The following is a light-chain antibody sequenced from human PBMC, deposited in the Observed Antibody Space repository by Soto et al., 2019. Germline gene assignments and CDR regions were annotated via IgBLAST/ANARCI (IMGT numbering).Light chain of an antibody. CDR3: QQYYNSPLT. CDR2: RAS. CDR1: QSVSSN. J-gene: IGKJ4*02. V-gene: IGKV3-15*01. Sequence: EIVMTQSPATLSVSPGERATLSCRASQSVSSNLAWYQQKPGQAPRLLIYRASTRATGIPARFSGSGSGTEFTLTISSLQSEDFTVYFCQQYYNSPLTFGGGTKVEIK.